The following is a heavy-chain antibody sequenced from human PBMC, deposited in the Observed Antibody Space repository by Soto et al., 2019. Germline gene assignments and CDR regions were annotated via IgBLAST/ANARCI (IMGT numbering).Heavy chain of an antibody. J-gene: IGHJ4*02. CDR3: ARDQSSWSGYYRPPGGYYFDY. CDR2: INAGNGNT. CDR1: GYTFTSYS. V-gene: IGHV1-3*01. D-gene: IGHD3-3*01. Sequence: ASVKVSCNASGYTFTSYSMHWVRQAPGQRLEWMGWINAGNGNTKYSQKFQGRVTITRDTSASTAYMEVSSLRSEDTAVYYCARDQSSWSGYYRPPGGYYFDYWGQGTLVTVSS.